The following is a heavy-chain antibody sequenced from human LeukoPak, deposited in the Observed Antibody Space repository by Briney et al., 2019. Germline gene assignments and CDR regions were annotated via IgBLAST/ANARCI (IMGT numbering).Heavy chain of an antibody. Sequence: GGSLRLSCAASGFTFSSYTMSWVRQAPGKGPDRVSGITGSGDKIYYADSVRGRFTIFRDNSKNTVSLQMNSLRAEDTAVCYCANKNPRTSHWPQYFDYWGQGTLVTVSS. D-gene: IGHD2-2*01. V-gene: IGHV3-23*01. CDR1: GFTFSSYT. CDR2: ITGSGDKI. CDR3: ANKNPRTSHWPQYFDY. J-gene: IGHJ4*02.